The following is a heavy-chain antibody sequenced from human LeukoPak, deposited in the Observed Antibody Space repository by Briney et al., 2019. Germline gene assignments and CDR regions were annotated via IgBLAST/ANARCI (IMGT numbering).Heavy chain of an antibody. CDR1: GFTFSSYS. Sequence: GGSLRLSCAASGFTFSSYSMNWVRQAPGKGLEWVSSISSSSSYIYYAGSVKGRFTISRDNAKNSLYLQMNSLRAEDTAVYYCASPRKDYGDYGYYYYGMDVWGQGTTVTVSS. J-gene: IGHJ6*02. CDR3: ASPRKDYGDYGYYYYGMDV. CDR2: ISSSSSYI. V-gene: IGHV3-21*01. D-gene: IGHD4-17*01.